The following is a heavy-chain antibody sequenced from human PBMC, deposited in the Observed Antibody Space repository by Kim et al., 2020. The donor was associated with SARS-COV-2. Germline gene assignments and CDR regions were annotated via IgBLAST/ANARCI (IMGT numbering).Heavy chain of an antibody. CDR3: ARHDYSGYDYFDY. Sequence: HTPSLRSRVTISVDTSKNQFSLKLSSVTAADTAVYYCARHDYSGYDYFDYWGQGTLVTVSS. V-gene: IGHV4-39*01. D-gene: IGHD5-12*01. J-gene: IGHJ4*02.